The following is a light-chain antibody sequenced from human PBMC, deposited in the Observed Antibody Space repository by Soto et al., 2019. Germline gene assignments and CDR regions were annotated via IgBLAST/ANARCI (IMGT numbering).Light chain of an antibody. J-gene: IGKJ4*01. V-gene: IGKV3-20*01. CDR1: LSVSVY. CDR2: GAS. Sequence: VVLTQSPATLSLSPGARATLSCRTSLSVSVYLDWYQQKPGQAPRLLIYGASRRATGIPDRFSGSVSGTDFTLTISRLEPEDFAVYYGQQYGSSLALTFGGGTKVDIK. CDR3: QQYGSSLALT.